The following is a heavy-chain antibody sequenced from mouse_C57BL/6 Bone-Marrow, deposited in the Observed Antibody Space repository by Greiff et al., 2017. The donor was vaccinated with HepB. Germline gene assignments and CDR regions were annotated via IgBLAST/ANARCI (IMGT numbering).Heavy chain of an antibody. J-gene: IGHJ4*01. Sequence: VQLKQSGPELVKPGASVKISCKASGYTFTDYYMNWVKQSHGKSLEWIGDINPNNGGTSYNQKFKGKATLTVDKSSSTAYMELRSLTSEDSAVYYCARDDSSGYDAMDYWGQGTSVTVSS. CDR1: GYTFTDYY. CDR2: INPNNGGT. D-gene: IGHD3-2*02. CDR3: ARDDSSGYDAMDY. V-gene: IGHV1-26*01.